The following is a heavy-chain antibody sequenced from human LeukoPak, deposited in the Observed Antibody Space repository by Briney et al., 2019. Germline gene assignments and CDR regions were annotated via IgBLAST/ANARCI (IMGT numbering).Heavy chain of an antibody. CDR1: GFTVSSNY. J-gene: IGHJ4*02. D-gene: IGHD7-27*01. CDR2: IYSGGST. Sequence: GGSLRLSCAASGFTVSSNYMSWVRQAPGKGLEWVSVIYSGGSTYYADSVKGRFTISRDNSKNTLYLQMNSLRAEDTAVYYCARDGANWGSFYFDYWGQGTLVTVSS. V-gene: IGHV3-53*01. CDR3: ARDGANWGSFYFDY.